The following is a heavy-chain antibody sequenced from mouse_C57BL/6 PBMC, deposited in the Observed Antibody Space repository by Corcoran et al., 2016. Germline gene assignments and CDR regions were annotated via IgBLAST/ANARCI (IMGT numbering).Heavy chain of an antibody. V-gene: IGHV1-26*01. J-gene: IGHJ1*03. CDR1: GYTFTDYY. CDR3: ARSFNGEWYFDV. Sequence: EIQLQQSGPELVKPGASVKISCKASGYTFTDYYMNWVKQSHGKSLEWIGDINPNNGGTSYNQKFKGKATLTVDKSSSTAYMELRSLTSEDSAVYYCARSFNGEWYFDVWGTGTTVTVSS. CDR2: INPNNGGT.